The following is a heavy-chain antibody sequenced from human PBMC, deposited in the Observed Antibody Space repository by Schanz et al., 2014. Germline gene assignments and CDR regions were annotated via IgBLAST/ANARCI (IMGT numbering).Heavy chain of an antibody. CDR2: ISVYNHNK. V-gene: IGHV1-18*01. Sequence: QVQLVQSGPEVKKPGATVKVSCKASGYIFINSGISWVRQAPGQGLEWMGWISVYNHNKEYDQKFQGRVTMTTDTSTSTAYMALPDLRSDGTAVYYCAKSAGRDVWSSYYTRFDFWGQGALVTVSS. CDR1: GYIFINSG. CDR3: AKSAGRDVWSSYYTRFDF. D-gene: IGHD3-3*01. J-gene: IGHJ4*02.